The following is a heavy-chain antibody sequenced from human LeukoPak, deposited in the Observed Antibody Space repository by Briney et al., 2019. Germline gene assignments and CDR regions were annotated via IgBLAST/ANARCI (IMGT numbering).Heavy chain of an antibody. D-gene: IGHD5-24*01. Sequence: GGSLRLSCAASGFTFSDYYMSWIRQAPGKGLEWVSYISSSGSTIYYADSVKGRFTISRDNAKNSLYLQMNSLRAEDTAIYYCARDRRDGYNSFYYWGQGTLVTVSS. CDR3: ARDRRDGYNSFYY. CDR2: ISSSGSTI. J-gene: IGHJ4*02. V-gene: IGHV3-11*01. CDR1: GFTFSDYY.